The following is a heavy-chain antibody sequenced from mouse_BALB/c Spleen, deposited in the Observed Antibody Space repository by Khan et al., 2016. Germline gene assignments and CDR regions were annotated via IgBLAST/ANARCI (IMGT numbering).Heavy chain of an antibody. CDR1: GFNIKDTY. J-gene: IGHJ2*01. CDR2: NDPANGNS. CDR3: ARRGPIYYYGSSYGY. V-gene: IGHV14-3*02. D-gene: IGHD1-1*01. Sequence: VQLKQSGAELVKPGASVKLSCTASGFNIKDTYMHWVKQRPEQGLEWIGRNDPANGNSKYDPKFQGKATIIVAKSSNTAYLQLSSLTSEDTAVYYCARRGPIYYYGSSYGYWGQGTTLTVSS.